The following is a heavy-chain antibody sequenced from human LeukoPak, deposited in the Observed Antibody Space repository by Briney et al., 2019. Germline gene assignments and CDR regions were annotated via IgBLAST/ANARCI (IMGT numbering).Heavy chain of an antibody. CDR3: ARDPYSRYSSSWSHRYFDL. CDR2: IREDGNEK. CDR1: GFTFSSYW. D-gene: IGHD6-13*01. V-gene: IGHV3-7*01. J-gene: IGHJ2*01. Sequence: GGSLRLSCSASGFTFSSYWMSWVRQTTGKGLECVAKIREDGNEKFYVDSVKGRFTISRDNAKNSLYLQMSSLRAEDTAVYYCARDPYSRYSSSWSHRYFDLWGRGTLVTVSS.